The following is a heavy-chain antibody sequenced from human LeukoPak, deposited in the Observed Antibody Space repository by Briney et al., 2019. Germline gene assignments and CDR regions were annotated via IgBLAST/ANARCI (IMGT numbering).Heavy chain of an antibody. CDR3: AKDSSGWFSHWFDP. J-gene: IGHJ5*02. Sequence: GGSLRLSCAASGFTFSGYAMSWVRQAPGKGLEWVSAISGSGGSTYYADSVKGRFTISRDNSKNTLYLQMNSLRAEDTAVYYCAKDSSGWFSHWFDPWGPGTLVTVSS. D-gene: IGHD6-19*01. V-gene: IGHV3-23*01. CDR1: GFTFSGYA. CDR2: ISGSGGST.